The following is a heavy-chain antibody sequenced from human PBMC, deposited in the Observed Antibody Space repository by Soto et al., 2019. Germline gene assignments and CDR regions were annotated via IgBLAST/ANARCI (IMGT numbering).Heavy chain of an antibody. CDR1: GFTFSSYG. V-gene: IGHV3-33*01. Sequence: QVQLVESGGGVVQPGRSLRLSCAASGFTFSSYGMHWVRQAPGKGLEWVALVWYVGGNKYYADSVKGRFTISRDNSKNTLYLQMNSLRDEDTAVYYCVRAAGYSGNDYVYYYGMDVWGQGTTVTVSS. CDR2: VWYVGGNK. D-gene: IGHD5-12*01. CDR3: VRAAGYSGNDYVYYYGMDV. J-gene: IGHJ6*02.